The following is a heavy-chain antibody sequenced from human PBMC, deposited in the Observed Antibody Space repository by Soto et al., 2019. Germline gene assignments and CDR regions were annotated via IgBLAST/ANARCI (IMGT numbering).Heavy chain of an antibody. V-gene: IGHV3-21*06. CDR1: GFIFRSSS. CDR3: TRAIPRTSFDL. CDR2: ITSSSAYI. D-gene: IGHD2-21*01. J-gene: IGHJ4*02. Sequence: GSPRLSWAASGFIFRSSSMAWVRQAPGKGLEWLSYITSSSAYIYYADSVRGRFTISRDNAQNSVYLHVNNLRAEDTAVYYCTRAIPRTSFDLWGQGTLVTVSS.